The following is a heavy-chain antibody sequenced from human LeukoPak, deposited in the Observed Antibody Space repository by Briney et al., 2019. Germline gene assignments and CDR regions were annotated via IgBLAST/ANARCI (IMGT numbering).Heavy chain of an antibody. CDR2: ISGSGTNT. CDR3: AKVGEMATIRGYFDY. D-gene: IGHD5-24*01. J-gene: IGHJ4*02. CDR1: GFTFSSFS. V-gene: IGHV3-23*01. Sequence: PSGGSLRLSCEVSGFTFSSFSMSWVRQAPGKGLEWVSDISGSGTNTHYADSVKGRFTISRDNSKNTLYLQMNSLRAEDTAVYYCAKVGEMATIRGYFDYWGQGTLVTVSS.